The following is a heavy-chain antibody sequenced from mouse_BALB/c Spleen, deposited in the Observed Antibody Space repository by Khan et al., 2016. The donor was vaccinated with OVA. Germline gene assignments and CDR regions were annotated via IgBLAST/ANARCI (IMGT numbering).Heavy chain of an antibody. V-gene: IGHV5-6-4*01. Sequence: EVELVESGGGLVRPGGSLKLSCAASGFSFSSYSMSWVRQTPEKRLEWVATISSGGTYTYYPDSVKGRFTISRDNAKNTLYLQMSSLKSEDTAMYYCPRHRGYYGHNPYFGYWGQGTTLTVSS. CDR2: ISSGGTYT. J-gene: IGHJ2*01. CDR1: GFSFSSYS. CDR3: PRHRGYYGHNPYFGY. D-gene: IGHD1-1*01.